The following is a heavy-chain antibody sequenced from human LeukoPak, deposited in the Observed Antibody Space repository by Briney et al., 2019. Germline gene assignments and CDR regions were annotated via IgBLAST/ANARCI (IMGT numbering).Heavy chain of an antibody. V-gene: IGHV3-30*02. D-gene: IGHD1-26*01. CDR3: AKDVRVGATSAYAFDI. CDR2: IRYDGSNK. CDR1: GFTFRSYG. J-gene: IGHJ3*02. Sequence: PGGSLRLSRAASGFTFRSYGMHWVRQAPGKGLEWVAFIRYDGSNKYYADSVKGRFTISRDNSKNTLYLQMNSLRAEDTAVYYCAKDVRVGATSAYAFDIWGQGTMVTVSS.